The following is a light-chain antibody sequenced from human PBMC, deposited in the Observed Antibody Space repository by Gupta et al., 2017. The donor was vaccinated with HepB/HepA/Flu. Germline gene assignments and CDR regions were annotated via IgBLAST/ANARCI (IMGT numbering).Light chain of an antibody. V-gene: IGLV10-54*01. CDR3: SARETSLRTYV. Sequence: QAGLTQPHSVSKGLRQTATLTCTGNSNNVGNQGAAWLQQHQGHPPKLLTYGKNNRPSGISERFSAPRAANTASLTITGLQPEDEADYYCSARETSLRTYVFGTGTKVTVL. J-gene: IGLJ1*01. CDR1: SNNVGNQG. CDR2: GKN.